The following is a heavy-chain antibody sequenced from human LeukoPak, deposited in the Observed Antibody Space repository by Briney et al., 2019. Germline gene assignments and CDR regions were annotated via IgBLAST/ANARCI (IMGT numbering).Heavy chain of an antibody. J-gene: IGHJ4*02. CDR1: GFTFSSYA. V-gene: IGHV4-59*01. D-gene: IGHD3-3*01. Sequence: GSLRLSCAASGFTFSSYAMNWVRQAPGKGLEWIGYIYYSGSTNYNPSLKSRVTISVDTFKSQFSLKLSSVTAADTAVYYCARVREIYDFWSGLSRDLYYFDYWGQGTLVTVSS. CDR2: IYYSGST. CDR3: ARVREIYDFWSGLSRDLYYFDY.